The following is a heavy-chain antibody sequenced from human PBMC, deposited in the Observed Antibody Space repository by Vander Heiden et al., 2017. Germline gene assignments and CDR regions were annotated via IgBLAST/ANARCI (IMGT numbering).Heavy chain of an antibody. CDR3: ARDGAARGAFDI. CDR2: IWYDGSNK. V-gene: IGHV3-33*01. J-gene: IGHJ3*02. Sequence: QVQLVESGGGVVQPGRSLRLSCAASGFTFSSYGMHWVRQAPGKGLGWVAVIWYDGSNKYYADSVKGRFTISRDNSKNTLYLQMNSLRAEDTAVYYCARDGAARGAFDIWGQGTMVTVSS. CDR1: GFTFSSYG. D-gene: IGHD6-6*01.